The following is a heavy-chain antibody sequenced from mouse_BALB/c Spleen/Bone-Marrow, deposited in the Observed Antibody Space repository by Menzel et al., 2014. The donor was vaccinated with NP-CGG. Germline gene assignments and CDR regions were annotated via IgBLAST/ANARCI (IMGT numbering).Heavy chain of an antibody. CDR3: ARDGDYDEGYAMDY. Sequence: QVQLQQSGAELVRPGTSVKVSCKASGKASINNWIGGVRKGLGKGLEWMGGINPGSGGTNYNEKFKGKATLTADKSSSTAYMQLSSLTSDDSAVYFCARDGDYDEGYAMDYWGQGTSVTVSS. CDR2: INPGSGGT. CDR1: GKASINNW. V-gene: IGHV1-54*03. D-gene: IGHD2-4*01. J-gene: IGHJ4*01.